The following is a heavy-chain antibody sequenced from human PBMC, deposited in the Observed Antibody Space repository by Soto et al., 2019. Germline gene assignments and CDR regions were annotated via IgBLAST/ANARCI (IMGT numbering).Heavy chain of an antibody. D-gene: IGHD3-10*01. V-gene: IGHV4-59*08. CDR3: ASRGRGVDY. CDR1: GGSISSYY. J-gene: IGHJ4*02. Sequence: SETLSLTCTVSGGSISSYYWSWIRQPPGKGLEWIGYIYYSGSTNYNPSLKSRVTISVDTSKNQFSLKLSSVTAADTAVYYCASRGRGVDYWGQGTLVTVSS. CDR2: IYYSGST.